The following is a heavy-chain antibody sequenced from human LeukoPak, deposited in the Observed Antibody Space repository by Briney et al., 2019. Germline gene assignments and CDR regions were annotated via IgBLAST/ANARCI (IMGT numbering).Heavy chain of an antibody. Sequence: PSETLSLTCAVYGGSFSGYSWSWIRQTPGKGLEWIGEINHSGSTNYNPSLKSRVTISVDTSKSQFSLKLSSMTAADTAVYYCARGWLRSSVDFWGQGTLVTVSS. CDR2: INHSGST. V-gene: IGHV4-34*01. CDR3: ARGWLRSSVDF. J-gene: IGHJ4*02. CDR1: GGSFSGYS. D-gene: IGHD5-12*01.